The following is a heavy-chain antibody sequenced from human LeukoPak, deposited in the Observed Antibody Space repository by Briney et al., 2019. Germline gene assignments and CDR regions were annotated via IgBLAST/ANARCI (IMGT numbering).Heavy chain of an antibody. CDR3: ARVSPGLYCTNGVCYNGRFDP. Sequence: ASVKVSCKASGYTFTSYYMHWVRQAPGQGLEWMGIINPSGGSTGYAQKFQGRVTMTRDMSTSTVYMELSSLRSEDTAVYYCARVSPGLYCTNGVCYNGRFDPWGQGTLVTVPS. V-gene: IGHV1-46*01. CDR1: GYTFTSYY. J-gene: IGHJ5*02. CDR2: INPSGGST. D-gene: IGHD2-8*01.